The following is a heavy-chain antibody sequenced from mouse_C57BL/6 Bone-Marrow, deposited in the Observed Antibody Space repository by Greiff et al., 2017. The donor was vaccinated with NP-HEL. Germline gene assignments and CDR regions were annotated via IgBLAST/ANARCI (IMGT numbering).Heavy chain of an antibody. J-gene: IGHJ2*01. CDR1: GYTFTDYY. CDR2: INPNNGGT. V-gene: IGHV1-26*01. CDR3: ASGSPAFDY. Sequence: VQLQQSGPELVKPGASVKISCKASGYTFTDYYMNWVKQSHGQSLEWIGDINPNNGGTSYNQKFKGKATLTVDKSSSTAYMELRSLTSEDSAVYYCASGSPAFDYWGQGTTLTVSS.